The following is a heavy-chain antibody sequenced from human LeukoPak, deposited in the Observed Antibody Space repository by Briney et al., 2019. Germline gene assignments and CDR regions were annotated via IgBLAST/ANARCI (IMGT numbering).Heavy chain of an antibody. V-gene: IGHV3-23*01. J-gene: IGHJ3*02. CDR2: ISGRGANT. CDR1: GYTFSSYA. Sequence: QPGGSLRLSCTASGYTFSSYAMTWVRQAPGGGLEWVSAISGRGANTYYADSVKGRFAAYRDNSKDTLYLQMRSLRAEDTAVYYCARGRRGYGPFDAFDIWGDGTGVTVSS. CDR3: ARGRRGYGPFDAFDI. D-gene: IGHD5-18*01.